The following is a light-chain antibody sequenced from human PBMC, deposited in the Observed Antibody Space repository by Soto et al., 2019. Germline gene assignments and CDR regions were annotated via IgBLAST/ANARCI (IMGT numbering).Light chain of an antibody. CDR1: QSVVSMY. CDR2: DAS. Sequence: EIVLTQSPGTLSLSPGERATLSCRTSQSVVSMYLAWYQQKPGQPPRLLIYDASSRATGIPDRFSGSGSGTDFTRTLTSLEPEDFAVYYCQQYVRSPGTFGQGTKVEIK. J-gene: IGKJ1*01. CDR3: QQYVRSPGT. V-gene: IGKV3-20*01.